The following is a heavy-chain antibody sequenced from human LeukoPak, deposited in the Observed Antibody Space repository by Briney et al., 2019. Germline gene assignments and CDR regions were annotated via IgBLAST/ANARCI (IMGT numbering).Heavy chain of an antibody. V-gene: IGHV1-3*01. CDR2: TNGNNGDT. CDR1: GYTFANNG. CDR3: ARHINGAFDY. Sequence: GASVTLSCTASGYTFANNGVHWVRHAPGQRLEWMGLTNGNNGDTKYSQKYHGRVPITGATSASTAYMELSSLRPEDWAVYYSARHINGAFDYWGQGTLVTVSS. J-gene: IGHJ4*02. D-gene: IGHD2-21*01.